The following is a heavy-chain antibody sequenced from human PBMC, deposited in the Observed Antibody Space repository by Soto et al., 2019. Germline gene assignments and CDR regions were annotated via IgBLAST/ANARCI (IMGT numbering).Heavy chain of an antibody. CDR3: ARGANNAYYYYYGMDV. Sequence: SVKVSCKASGGTFSSYAISWVGQAPGQGLEWMGGIIPIFGTANYAQKFQGRVTITADESTSTAYMELSSLRSEDTAVYYCARGANNAYYYYYGMDVWGQGTTVTVSS. D-gene: IGHD1-26*01. CDR1: GGTFSSYA. V-gene: IGHV1-69*13. CDR2: IIPIFGTA. J-gene: IGHJ6*02.